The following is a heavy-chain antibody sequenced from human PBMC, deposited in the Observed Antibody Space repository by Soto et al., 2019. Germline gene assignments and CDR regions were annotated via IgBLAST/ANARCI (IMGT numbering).Heavy chain of an antibody. D-gene: IGHD3-3*01. CDR1: GFTFSSYW. V-gene: IGHV3-7*01. Sequence: EVQLVESGGGLVQPGGSLRLSCAASGFTFSSYWMSWVRQAPGKGLEWVANIKQDGSEKYYVDSVKGRFTISRDNAKNSVYLQMISLRVEDTAVYYCARARVLRFLEWLSNYYYYMDVWGNGTTVTVSS. CDR3: ARARVLRFLEWLSNYYYYMDV. CDR2: IKQDGSEK. J-gene: IGHJ6*03.